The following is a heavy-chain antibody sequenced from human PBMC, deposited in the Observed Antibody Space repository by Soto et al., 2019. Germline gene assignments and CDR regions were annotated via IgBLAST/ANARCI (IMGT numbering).Heavy chain of an antibody. Sequence: ASVKVSCKASGYTFTSYAMHWVRQAPGQRLEWMGWINAGNGNTKYAQKFQGRVTMTEDTSTDTAYMELSSLRSEDTAVYYCATRMYSSSWYEDAFDIWGQGTMVTVSS. CDR2: INAGNGNT. J-gene: IGHJ3*02. V-gene: IGHV1-3*01. CDR1: GYTFTSYA. D-gene: IGHD6-13*01. CDR3: ATRMYSSSWYEDAFDI.